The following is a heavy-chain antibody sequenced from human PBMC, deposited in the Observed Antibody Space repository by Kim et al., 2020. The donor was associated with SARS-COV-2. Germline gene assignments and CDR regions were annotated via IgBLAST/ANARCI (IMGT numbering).Heavy chain of an antibody. D-gene: IGHD2-2*01. Sequence: SETLSLTCAVYGGSFSGYYWSWIRQPPGKGPEWIGEINHSGSTNYNPSLKSRVTISVDTSKNQFSLKLSSVTAADTAVYYCARGRQLQNWGQGTLVTVSS. CDR3: ARGRQLQN. CDR2: INHSGST. V-gene: IGHV4-34*01. CDR1: GGSFSGYY. J-gene: IGHJ4*02.